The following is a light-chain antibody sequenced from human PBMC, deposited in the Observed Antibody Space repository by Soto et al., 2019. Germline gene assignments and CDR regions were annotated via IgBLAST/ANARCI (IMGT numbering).Light chain of an antibody. CDR2: EVS. J-gene: IGLJ1*01. Sequence: QSALTQPASVSGSPGQSITISCTGTSSDISGYDYVSWYQQHPGKAPRLMIYEVSYRPSGISYRFSGSKSGNTASLTISGLQPEDEADYYCSSFTSTNTFSYVFATGTKVTVL. CDR1: SSDISGYDY. V-gene: IGLV2-14*01. CDR3: SSFTSTNTFSYV.